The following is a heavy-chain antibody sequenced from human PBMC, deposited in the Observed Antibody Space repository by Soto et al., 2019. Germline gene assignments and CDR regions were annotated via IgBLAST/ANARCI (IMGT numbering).Heavy chain of an antibody. CDR2: INPNSGGT. CDR1: GYTFTGYY. Sequence: ASVKVSCKASGYTFTGYYMHWVRQAPGQGLEWMGWINPNSGGTNYAQKFQGWVTMTRDTSISTAYMELSRLRSDDTAVYYCARGPAQLDYGGYDFIDYWGQGTLVTVSS. CDR3: ARGPAQLDYGGYDFIDY. D-gene: IGHD4-17*01. V-gene: IGHV1-2*04. J-gene: IGHJ4*02.